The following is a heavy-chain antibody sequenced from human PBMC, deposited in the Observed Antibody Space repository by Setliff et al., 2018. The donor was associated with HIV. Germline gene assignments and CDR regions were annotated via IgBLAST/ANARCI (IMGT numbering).Heavy chain of an antibody. CDR2: IIPIFGTA. Sequence: SVKVSCKASGGTFSSFAISWVRQAPGQGLEWMGGIIPIFGTANYAQKFQGRVTITADESTSTAYMELSSLRSEDTAVYYCARGLYSGSYWQDYWGQGTLVTVSS. CDR3: ARGLYSGSYWQDY. V-gene: IGHV1-69*13. D-gene: IGHD1-26*01. J-gene: IGHJ4*02. CDR1: GGTFSSFA.